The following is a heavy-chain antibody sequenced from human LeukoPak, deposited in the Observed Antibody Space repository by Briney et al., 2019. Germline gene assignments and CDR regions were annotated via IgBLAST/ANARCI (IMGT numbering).Heavy chain of an antibody. CDR2: IFPDDSDT. Sequence: GESLKISCKASGYNFADYWIGWVRQTPGKGLEGMGIIFPDDSDTKNSPSFEGQFTISVDESTSTAYLQWRRLKASDTAVYYCARRLRAVSNTMIWGPADAFDIWGQGTTVIVSS. CDR3: ARRLRAVSNTMIWGPADAFDI. CDR1: GYNFADYW. J-gene: IGHJ3*02. D-gene: IGHD3-22*01. V-gene: IGHV5-51*01.